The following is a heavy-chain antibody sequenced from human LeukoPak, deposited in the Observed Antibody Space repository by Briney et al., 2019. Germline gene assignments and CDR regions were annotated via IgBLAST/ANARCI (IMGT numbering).Heavy chain of an antibody. Sequence: GGSLRLSCAASGFTFSSYAMSWVRQAPGKGLEWVSGISGSGGDTYFADSVKGRFTISRDKSKNTLYLQMNSLRAEDTAVYYCAKVESQVLTPYFDYWGQGTLVTVSS. CDR2: ISGSGGDT. J-gene: IGHJ4*02. CDR1: GFTFSSYA. D-gene: IGHD2-15*01. CDR3: AKVESQVLTPYFDY. V-gene: IGHV3-23*01.